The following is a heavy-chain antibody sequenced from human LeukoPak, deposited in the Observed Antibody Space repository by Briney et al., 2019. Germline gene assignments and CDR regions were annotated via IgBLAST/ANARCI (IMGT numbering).Heavy chain of an antibody. CDR3: ARLYCSGGSCSFYYYYGMDV. Sequence: ASVKVSCKASGGTFSSYAISWVRQAPGQGLEWMGRIIPILGIANYAQKFQGRVTITADKSTSTAYMELSSLRSEDTAVYYCARLYCSGGSCSFYYYYGMDVWGQGTTVTVSS. CDR1: GGTFSSYA. J-gene: IGHJ6*02. D-gene: IGHD2-15*01. V-gene: IGHV1-69*04. CDR2: IIPILGIA.